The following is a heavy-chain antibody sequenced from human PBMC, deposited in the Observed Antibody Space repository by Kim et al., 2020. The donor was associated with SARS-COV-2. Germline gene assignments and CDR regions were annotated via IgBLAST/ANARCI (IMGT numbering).Heavy chain of an antibody. CDR3: ARDIPHSSSWFSAFDY. D-gene: IGHD6-13*01. V-gene: IGHV1-46*01. J-gene: IGHJ4*02. Sequence: KFQDRVTMTRYTSTSTVYMELSSLRSEDTAVYYCARDIPHSSSWFSAFDYWGQGTLVTVSS.